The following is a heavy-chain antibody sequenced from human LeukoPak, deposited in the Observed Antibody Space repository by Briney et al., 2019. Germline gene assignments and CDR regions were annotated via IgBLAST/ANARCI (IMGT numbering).Heavy chain of an antibody. D-gene: IGHD1-26*01. V-gene: IGHV3-30*04. Sequence: GGSLRLSCAASGFTFSSHAMHWVRQAPGKGLEWVAVISYDGSNKYYADSVKGRFTISRDNSKNTLYLQMNSLRAEDTAVYYCARVVGSYPNYYYCGMDVWGQGTTVTVSS. CDR3: ARVVGSYPNYYYCGMDV. J-gene: IGHJ6*02. CDR1: GFTFSSHA. CDR2: ISYDGSNK.